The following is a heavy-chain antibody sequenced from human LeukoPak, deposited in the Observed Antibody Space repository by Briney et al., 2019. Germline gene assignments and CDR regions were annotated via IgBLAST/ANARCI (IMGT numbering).Heavy chain of an antibody. J-gene: IGHJ5*02. CDR1: GYTFTSYD. V-gene: IGHV1-8*01. Sequence: ASVKVSCKASGYTFTSYDINWVRQATGQGLEWMGWMNPNSGNTGYAQKFQGRVTMTRNTSISTAYMELSSLRSEDTAVYYCARAGERITMVRGRFDPWGQGTLVTVSS. CDR2: MNPNSGNT. CDR3: ARAGERITMVRGRFDP. D-gene: IGHD3-10*01.